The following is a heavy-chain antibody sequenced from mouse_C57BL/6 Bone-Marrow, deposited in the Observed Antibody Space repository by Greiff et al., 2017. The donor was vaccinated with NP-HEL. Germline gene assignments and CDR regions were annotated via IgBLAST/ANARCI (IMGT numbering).Heavy chain of an antibody. CDR3: ASPYYGSSYAWFAY. CDR2: ISSGGSYT. CDR1: GFTFSSYG. D-gene: IGHD1-1*01. J-gene: IGHJ3*01. Sequence: EVQVVESGGDLVKPGGSLKLSCAASGFTFSSYGMSWVRQTPDKRLEWVATISSGGSYTYYPDSVKGRFTISRDNAKNTLYLQMSSLKSEDTAMYYCASPYYGSSYAWFAYWGQGTLVTVSA. V-gene: IGHV5-6*01.